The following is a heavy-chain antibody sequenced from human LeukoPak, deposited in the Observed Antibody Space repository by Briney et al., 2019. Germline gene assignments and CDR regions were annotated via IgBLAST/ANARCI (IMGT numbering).Heavy chain of an antibody. Sequence: SETLSLTCAVYGGSFSGYYWSWIRQPPGKGLEWIGEINHSGSTNYNPSLKSRVTISVDTSKNQFSLKLTSVTAADTAVYYCARGLWGTNYDVLTGYYTPYYFDHWGQGTLVTVSS. V-gene: IGHV4-34*01. CDR2: INHSGST. D-gene: IGHD3-9*01. CDR1: GGSFSGYY. CDR3: ARGLWGTNYDVLTGYYTPYYFDH. J-gene: IGHJ4*02.